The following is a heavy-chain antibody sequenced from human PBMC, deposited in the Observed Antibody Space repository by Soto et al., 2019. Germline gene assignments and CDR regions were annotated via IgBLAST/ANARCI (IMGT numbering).Heavy chain of an antibody. CDR2: IYHSGST. Sequence: SETLSLTCAVSGGSISRGGYSWSWIRQPPGKGLEWIGYIYHSGSTYYNPSLKSRVTISVDRSKNQFSLKLSSVTAADTAVYYCARVGSSPPGALDYWGQGTLVTVSS. D-gene: IGHD6-13*01. CDR3: ARVGSSPPGALDY. V-gene: IGHV4-30-2*01. J-gene: IGHJ4*02. CDR1: GGSISRGGYS.